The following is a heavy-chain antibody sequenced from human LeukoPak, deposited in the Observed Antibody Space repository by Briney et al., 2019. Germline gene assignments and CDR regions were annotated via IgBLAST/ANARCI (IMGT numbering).Heavy chain of an antibody. V-gene: IGHV5-51*01. J-gene: IGHJ4*02. CDR3: ARQVDGSLDY. CDR1: GCFITNYW. Sequence: GEGLLSSCNASGCFITNYWSGWVRQLPGRGLEWLGIIYTRDSGTRYSPSFQGQVTISADKSISTAYLQWSSLKASDTAMYYCARQVDGSLDYWGQGTLITVSS. D-gene: IGHD5-24*01. CDR2: IYTRDSGT.